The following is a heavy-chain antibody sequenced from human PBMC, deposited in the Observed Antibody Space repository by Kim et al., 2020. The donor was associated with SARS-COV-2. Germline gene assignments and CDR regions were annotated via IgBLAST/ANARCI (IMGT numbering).Heavy chain of an antibody. Sequence: YGASVKGRFTVSRVDSKNSLYLQMNSLKIEDTAVYYCVRGDHQGHYYYMDVWGKGTTVTVS. J-gene: IGHJ6*03. V-gene: IGHV3-72*01. CDR3: VRGDHQGHYYYMDV.